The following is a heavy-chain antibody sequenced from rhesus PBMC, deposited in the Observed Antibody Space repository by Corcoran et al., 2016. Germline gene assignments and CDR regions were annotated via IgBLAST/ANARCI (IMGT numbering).Heavy chain of an antibody. CDR3: ARGSTVDY. CDR1: GGSVSSGHW. CDR2: ISGSSAAT. Sequence: QVQLQESGPGLVKPSETLSLTCAGSGGSVSSGHWWNWIRQPPGKGLEWIGYISGSSAATYYNPSLKSRFTFSRDTSKNHFSLRLNSVTAADTAVYYCARGSTVDYWGPGVLVTVSS. J-gene: IGHJ4*01. V-gene: IGHV4-65*01.